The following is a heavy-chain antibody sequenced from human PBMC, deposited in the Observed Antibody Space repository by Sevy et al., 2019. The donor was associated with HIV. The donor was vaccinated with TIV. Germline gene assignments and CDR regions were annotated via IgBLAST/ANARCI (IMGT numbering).Heavy chain of an antibody. Sequence: GSLRLSCAASGFTFSSYWMHWVRQAPGKGLVWVSRINSDGSSTSYADSVKGRFTISRDNAKNTLYLQMNSLRAEDTAVYYSASGQLWSHFDYWGQGTLVTVSS. V-gene: IGHV3-74*01. D-gene: IGHD5-18*01. CDR1: GFTFSSYW. J-gene: IGHJ4*02. CDR3: ASGQLWSHFDY. CDR2: INSDGSST.